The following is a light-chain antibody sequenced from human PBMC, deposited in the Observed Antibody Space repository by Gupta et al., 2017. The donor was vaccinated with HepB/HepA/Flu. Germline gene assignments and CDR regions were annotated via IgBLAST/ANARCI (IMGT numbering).Light chain of an antibody. CDR2: DVT. CDR1: SSDVGTYNY. Sequence: HSALTQPRPVSGSPRPSVAISCTGTSSDVGTYNYVSWYRQYPGKAPELMTYDVTTRPSGVPDRFSGSKSGNTAFLTISGLQAEDEADYYCCSYAGTYSWVFGGGTKLTVL. J-gene: IGLJ3*02. CDR3: CSYAGTYSWV. V-gene: IGLV2-11*01.